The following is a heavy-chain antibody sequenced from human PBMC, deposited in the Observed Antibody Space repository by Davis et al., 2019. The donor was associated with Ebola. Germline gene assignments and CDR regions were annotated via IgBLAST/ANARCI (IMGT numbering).Heavy chain of an antibody. V-gene: IGHV4-38-2*01. D-gene: IGHD2-15*01. J-gene: IGHJ5*02. CDR1: GYSISSGYY. CDR3: ARGRGYWSGGSCYTLRWFDP. Sequence: PSETLSLTCAVSGYSISSGYYWGWIRLPPGKGLEWIGEINHSGSTNYNPSLKSRVTISVEPSKNQFSLKLSSVTAADTAVYYCARGRGYWSGGSCYTLRWFDPWGQGTLVTVSS. CDR2: INHSGST.